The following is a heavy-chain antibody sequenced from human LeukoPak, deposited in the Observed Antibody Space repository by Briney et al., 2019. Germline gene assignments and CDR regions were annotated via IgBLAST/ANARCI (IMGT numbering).Heavy chain of an antibody. J-gene: IGHJ4*02. V-gene: IGHV1-2*02. CDR1: GYTFTGSY. CDR2: INPNSGGT. CDR3: ARRRGYSYGQPFDY. D-gene: IGHD5-18*01. Sequence: ASVKVSCQASGYTFTGSYMHWVRPAPGQGLEWMGWINPNSGGTNYAQKFQGRVTMTRDTSISTAYMELSRLRSDDTAVYYCARRRGYSYGQPFDYWGQGTLVTVSS.